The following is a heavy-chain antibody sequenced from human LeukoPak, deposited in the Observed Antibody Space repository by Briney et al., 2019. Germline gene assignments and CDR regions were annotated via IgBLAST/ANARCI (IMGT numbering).Heavy chain of an antibody. V-gene: IGHV3-21*01. CDR3: ARVSGWYLDY. CDR2: ISSSSSYI. CDR1: GFTFSSYS. Sequence: GGSLRLSCAASGFTFSSYSMNWVRQAPGKGLEWVSSISSSSSYIYYADSVKGRFTISRDNAKNSLYLQTNSLRAEDTAVYYCARVSGWYLDYWGQGTLVTVSS. J-gene: IGHJ4*02. D-gene: IGHD6-19*01.